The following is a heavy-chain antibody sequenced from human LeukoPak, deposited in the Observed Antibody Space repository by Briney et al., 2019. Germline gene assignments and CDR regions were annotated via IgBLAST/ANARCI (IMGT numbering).Heavy chain of an antibody. V-gene: IGHV4-34*01. J-gene: IGHJ5*02. CDR1: GGSFSGYY. CDR3: ARGRRFRFSWFDP. Sequence: KPSETLSLTCAVYGGSFSGYYWSWIRQPPGKGLEWIGSIYYSGSTYYNPFLKSRVTISVDTSKNQFSLKLSSVTAADTAVYYCARGRRFRFSWFDPWGQGTLVTVSS. CDR2: IYYSGST. D-gene: IGHD3-3*01.